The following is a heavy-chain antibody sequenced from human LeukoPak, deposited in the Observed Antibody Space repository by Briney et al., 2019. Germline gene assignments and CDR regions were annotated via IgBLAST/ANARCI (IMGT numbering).Heavy chain of an antibody. V-gene: IGHV3-48*03. Sequence: GGSLRLSCAASGFTFSTYEMNWVRQAPGRGLEWLSYISSSGSTIFYADSVKGRFTISRDNAKNSLHLQMNSLRDEDTAVYYCAREKQQLEDYFDYWGQGTLVTVSS. CDR2: ISSSGSTI. CDR3: AREKQQLEDYFDY. D-gene: IGHD6-13*01. CDR1: GFTFSTYE. J-gene: IGHJ4*02.